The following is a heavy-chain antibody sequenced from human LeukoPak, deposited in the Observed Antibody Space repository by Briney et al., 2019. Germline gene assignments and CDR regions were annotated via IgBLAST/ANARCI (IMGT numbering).Heavy chain of an antibody. Sequence: QSGGSLRLSCAASGFTFRSYAMSWVRQAPGKGLEWVSLISASGGSTFPADSVKGRFTISRDSSKNTLYLQLNSLRAEDAAVYYCAKDRILDSTGYRDAFDIWGQGTMVTVSS. CDR2: ISASGGST. J-gene: IGHJ3*02. V-gene: IGHV3-23*01. CDR3: AKDRILDSTGYRDAFDI. CDR1: GFTFRSYA. D-gene: IGHD3-22*01.